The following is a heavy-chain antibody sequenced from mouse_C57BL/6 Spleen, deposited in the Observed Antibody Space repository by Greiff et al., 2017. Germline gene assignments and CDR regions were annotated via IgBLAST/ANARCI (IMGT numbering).Heavy chain of an antibody. J-gene: IGHJ2*01. CDR3: ARGREYYYGTFDY. V-gene: IGHV1-72*01. CDR2: IDPTSGGT. Sequence: VQLQQPGAELVKPGASVKLSCKASGYTFTSYWMHWVKQRPGRGLEWIGRIDPTSGGTKYNEKFKSKATLTVDKPSSTAYMQLSSLTAEDSAVYYCARGREYYYGTFDYWGQGTTLTVSS. D-gene: IGHD1-1*01. CDR1: GYTFTSYW.